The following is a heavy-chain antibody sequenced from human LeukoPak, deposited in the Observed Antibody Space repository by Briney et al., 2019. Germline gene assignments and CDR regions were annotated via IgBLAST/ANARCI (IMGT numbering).Heavy chain of an antibody. CDR1: GGSISSGGYS. Sequence: SQTLSLTCAVSGGSISSGGYSWSWIRQPPGKGLEWIGYIYHSGSTYYNPSLKSRVTMSVDTSKNQFSLKLSSVTAADTAVYYCASEGEYCSSTSCPFDYWGQGTLVTVSS. D-gene: IGHD2-2*01. J-gene: IGHJ4*02. CDR3: ASEGEYCSSTSCPFDY. V-gene: IGHV4-30-2*01. CDR2: IYHSGST.